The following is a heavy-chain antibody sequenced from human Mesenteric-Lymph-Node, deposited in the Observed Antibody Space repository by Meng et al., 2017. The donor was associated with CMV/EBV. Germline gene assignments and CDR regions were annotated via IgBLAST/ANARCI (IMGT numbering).Heavy chain of an antibody. CDR2: IYYSGST. V-gene: IGHV4-39*01. J-gene: IGHJ5*02. Sequence: QLQLQESGPGLVKPSETLSLSSSVSGGSISSSSYYWGWIRQPPGKGLEWIGSIYYSGSTYYNPSLKSRVTISVDTSKNQFSLKLSSVTAADTAVYYCARPHYYGSGSSPWFDPWGQGTLVTVSS. CDR3: ARPHYYGSGSSPWFDP. CDR1: GGSISSSSYY. D-gene: IGHD3-10*01.